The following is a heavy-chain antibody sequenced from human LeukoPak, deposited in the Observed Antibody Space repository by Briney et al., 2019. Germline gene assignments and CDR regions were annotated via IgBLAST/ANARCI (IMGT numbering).Heavy chain of an antibody. CDR2: ISSSSSYI. D-gene: IGHD6-13*01. V-gene: IGHV3-21*01. CDR3: ARPPYSSSWYGDY. Sequence: GRSLRLSCAASGFTFSSYSMNWVRQAPGKGLEWVSSISSSSSYIYYADSVKGRFTISRDNAKNSLYLQMNSLRAEDTAVYYCARPPYSSSWYGDYWGQGTLVTVSS. J-gene: IGHJ4*02. CDR1: GFTFSSYS.